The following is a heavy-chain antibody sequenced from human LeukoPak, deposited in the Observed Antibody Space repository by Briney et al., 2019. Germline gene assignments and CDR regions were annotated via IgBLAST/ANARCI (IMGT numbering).Heavy chain of an antibody. CDR2: ILYSGTT. J-gene: IGHJ5*02. CDR3: ARRIIARGLGLENWFDP. D-gene: IGHD3-16*01. Sequence: PSETLSLTCTVSGASVTSYYWNWIRQPPGKGLEWIGYILYSGTTNYNPSLNSRVTMSLDTSKNQFSLELSSVTAADTAVYYCARRIIARGLGLENWFDPWGQGILVTVSS. CDR1: GASVTSYY. V-gene: IGHV4-59*02.